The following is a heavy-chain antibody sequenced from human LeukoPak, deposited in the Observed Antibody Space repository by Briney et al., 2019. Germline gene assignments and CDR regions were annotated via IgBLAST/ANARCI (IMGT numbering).Heavy chain of an antibody. CDR1: GFTFSSYG. Sequence: GGSLRLSCAASGFTFSSYGMHWVRQAPGKVLEWVAFIRYDGSNKYYADSVKGRFTISRDNSKNTLYLQMNSLRAEDTAVYYCAREGVAAAGGYYYYMDVWGKGTTVTVSS. J-gene: IGHJ6*03. V-gene: IGHV3-30*02. CDR2: IRYDGSNK. D-gene: IGHD6-13*01. CDR3: AREGVAAAGGYYYYMDV.